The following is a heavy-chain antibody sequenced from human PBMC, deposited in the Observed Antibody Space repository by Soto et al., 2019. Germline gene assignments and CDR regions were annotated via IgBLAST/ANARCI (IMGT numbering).Heavy chain of an antibody. CDR2: ITDSGGRT. D-gene: IGHD5-12*01. V-gene: IGHV3-23*01. CDR3: AKGGYDYGGFGH. Sequence: EVQLWESGGGLVQPGGSLRLSCAASGFTVSSYAMAWVRQAPGKGLDWVSGITDSGGRTYYADSVKGRFTISRDNSKNSLYLQMNSLRAEDTAVYYCAKGGYDYGGFGHWGQGILVTVSS. J-gene: IGHJ4*02. CDR1: GFTVSSYA.